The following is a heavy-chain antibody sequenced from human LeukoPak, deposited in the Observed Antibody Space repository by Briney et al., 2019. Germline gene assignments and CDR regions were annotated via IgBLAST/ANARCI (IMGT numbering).Heavy chain of an antibody. CDR2: INHSGST. CDR1: GGSFSGYY. Sequence: SETLSLTFAVYGGSFSGYYWSWIRQPPGKGLEWIGDINHSGSTNYNPSLKSRVTISVDTSKNQFSLKLSSVTAADTAVYYCARRPIYCSSTSCYSDYWGQGTLVTVSS. V-gene: IGHV4-34*01. J-gene: IGHJ4*02. CDR3: ARRPIYCSSTSCYSDY. D-gene: IGHD2-2*01.